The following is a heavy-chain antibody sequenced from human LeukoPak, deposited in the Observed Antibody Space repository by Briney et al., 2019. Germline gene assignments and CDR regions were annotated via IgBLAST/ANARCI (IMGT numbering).Heavy chain of an antibody. D-gene: IGHD3-10*01. J-gene: IGHJ4*02. CDR3: ARDRDYYGSGSSYYFDY. CDR2: IYYSGST. CDR1: CGSISSSSYY. V-gene: IGHV4-39*07. Sequence: SETLSLTCTVSCGSISSSSYYWGWIRQPPGKGLEWIGSIYYSGSTYYNPSLKSRVTISVDTSKNQFSLKLSSVTAADTAVYYCARDRDYYGSGSSYYFDYWGQGTLVTVSS.